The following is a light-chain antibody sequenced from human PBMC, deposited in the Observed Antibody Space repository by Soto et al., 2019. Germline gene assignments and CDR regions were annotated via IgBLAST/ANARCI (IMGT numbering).Light chain of an antibody. J-gene: IGKJ5*01. Sequence: EIVLTQSPATLSLSPGGRATLSCRASQSVSSYLAWYQQKPGQDPRLLIYDASNRATGIPARFSGSGSGTDFTLTISSLEPEDFAVYYCQQRSNWRSITFGQGTRLEIK. CDR2: DAS. CDR3: QQRSNWRSIT. CDR1: QSVSSY. V-gene: IGKV3-11*01.